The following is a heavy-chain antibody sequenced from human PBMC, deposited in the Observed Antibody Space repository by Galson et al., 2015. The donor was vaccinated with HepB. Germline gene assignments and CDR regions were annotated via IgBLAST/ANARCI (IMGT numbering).Heavy chain of an antibody. CDR2: INPSGGST. CDR1: GYTFTSYY. D-gene: IGHD5-12*01. V-gene: IGHV1-46*01. CDR3: ARVNKKSGYERLYYFDY. Sequence: SVKVSCKASGYTFTSYYMHWVRQAPGQGLEWMGIINPSGGSTSYAQKFQGRVTMTRDTSTSTVYMELSSLRSEDTAVYYCARVNKKSGYERLYYFDYWGQGTLVTVSS. J-gene: IGHJ4*02.